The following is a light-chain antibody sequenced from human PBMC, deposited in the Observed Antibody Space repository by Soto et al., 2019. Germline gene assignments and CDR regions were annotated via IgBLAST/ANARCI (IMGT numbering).Light chain of an antibody. CDR2: ENN. CDR3: GTWDSSLSAGYV. CDR1: SSNIGNNY. J-gene: IGLJ1*01. Sequence: QSVLTQPPSGSAVPGQKVTISCSGSSSNIGNNYVSWYQQLPGTAPKLLIYENNKRPSGIPDRFSGSKSGTSATLGITGLQTGDEADYYCGTWDSSLSAGYVLGTGTKVTVL. V-gene: IGLV1-51*02.